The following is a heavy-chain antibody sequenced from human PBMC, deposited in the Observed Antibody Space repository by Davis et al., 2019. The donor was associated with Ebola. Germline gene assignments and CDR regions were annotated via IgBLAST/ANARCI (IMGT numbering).Heavy chain of an antibody. CDR1: GGSISSSSYY. D-gene: IGHD3-3*01. CDR2: IYYSGST. Sequence: MPSETLSLTCTVSGGSISSSSYYWGWIRQPPGKGLEWIGSIYYSGSTYYNPSLKSRVTISVDTSKNQFSLKLTSVITADTAVYYCARVRGLRFLEWSTVDYWGQGILVTVSS. J-gene: IGHJ4*02. V-gene: IGHV4-39*07. CDR3: ARVRGLRFLEWSTVDY.